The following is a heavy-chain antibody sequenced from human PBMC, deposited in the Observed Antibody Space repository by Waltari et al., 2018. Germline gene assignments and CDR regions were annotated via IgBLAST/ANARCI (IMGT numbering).Heavy chain of an antibody. CDR1: GGTFSDYT. CDR3: ARAPIGADNWFDP. J-gene: IGHJ5*02. Sequence: QVQLIQSGAEVKKPGSSVKVSCKASGGTFSDYTFSWVRQAPGQGLEWMGRVIPLIGATNYAPRFQDRVTITADTSTSTAYMELSRLMSEDTALYYCARAPIGADNWFDPWGQGTLVTVSS. D-gene: IGHD5-12*01. V-gene: IGHV1-69*08. CDR2: VIPLIGAT.